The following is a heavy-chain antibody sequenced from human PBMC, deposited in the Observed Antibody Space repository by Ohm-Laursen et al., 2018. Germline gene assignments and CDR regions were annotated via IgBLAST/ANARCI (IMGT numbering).Heavy chain of an antibody. J-gene: IGHJ3*02. Sequence: SLRLSCAASGFTFSSNAMSWVRQAPGKGLEWVSAIVGSGGSTYYADSVKGRFTISRDNPKNTLYLQMNSLRAEDTAVYYCAKDSRQIVGARGLDAFDIWGQGTMVTVSS. V-gene: IGHV3-23*01. CDR3: AKDSRQIVGARGLDAFDI. CDR1: GFTFSSNA. D-gene: IGHD1-26*01. CDR2: IVGSGGST.